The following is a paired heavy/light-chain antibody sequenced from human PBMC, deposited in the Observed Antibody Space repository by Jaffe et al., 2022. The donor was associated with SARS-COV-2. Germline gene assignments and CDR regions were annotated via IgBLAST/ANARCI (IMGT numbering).Heavy chain of an antibody. Sequence: QVQLVQSGAEVKKPGASVKVSCKASGYTFTSYYMHWVRQAPGQGLEWMGIINPNGGSTSYAQKLQGRVSLTRDTSTSTVYMELSSLRSEDTAVYYCARGVMVRGVMSWFDPWGQGTLVTVSS. CDR2: INPNGGST. J-gene: IGHJ5*02. V-gene: IGHV1-46*04. CDR1: GYTFTSYY. D-gene: IGHD3-10*01. CDR3: ARGVMVRGVMSWFDP.
Light chain of an antibody. CDR2: AAS. J-gene: IGKJ2*01. CDR1: QSISSY. Sequence: DIQMTQSPSSLSASVGDRVTITCRASQSISSYLNWYQQKPGKAPKLLIYAASSLQSGVPSRFSGSGSGTDFTLTISSLQPEDFATYYCQQNYITPYTFGQGTKLEIK. V-gene: IGKV1-39*01. CDR3: QQNYITPYT.